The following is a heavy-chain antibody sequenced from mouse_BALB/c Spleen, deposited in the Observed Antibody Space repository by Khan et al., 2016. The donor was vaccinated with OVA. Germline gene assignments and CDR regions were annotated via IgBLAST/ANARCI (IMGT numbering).Heavy chain of an antibody. Sequence: VQLQESGPGLGTPSQSLSITCTVSGFSLSRYNIHWIRQPPGKSLEWLGMIWGGGGTDYNSTLKSSLSIRKDNSKSQVLLKMNSLRTDDTAMYYCARAYYRYDGYYAMDYWGQGTSGTVSS. V-gene: IGHV2-6-4*01. D-gene: IGHD2-14*01. CDR1: GFSLSRYN. CDR2: IWGGGGT. J-gene: IGHJ4*01. CDR3: ARAYYRYDGYYAMDY.